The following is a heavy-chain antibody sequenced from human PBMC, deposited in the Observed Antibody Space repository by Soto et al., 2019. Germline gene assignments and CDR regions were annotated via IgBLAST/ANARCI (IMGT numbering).Heavy chain of an antibody. CDR2: INHSGST. CDR1: GGSFSGYY. Sequence: SETLSLTCAVYGGSFSGYYWSWIRQPPGKGLEWIGEINHSGSTNYNPSLKSRVTISVDTSKNQFSLKLSSVTAADTAVYYCARGGVVVPAARWSYYYGMDVWGQGTTVTVS. CDR3: ARGGVVVPAARWSYYYGMDV. D-gene: IGHD2-2*01. V-gene: IGHV4-34*01. J-gene: IGHJ6*02.